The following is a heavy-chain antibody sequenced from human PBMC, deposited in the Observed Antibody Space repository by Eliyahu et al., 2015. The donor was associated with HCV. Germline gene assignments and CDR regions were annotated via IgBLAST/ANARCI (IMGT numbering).Heavy chain of an antibody. CDR2: IYYSGTT. CDR1: GGSTTSXY. Sequence: QVQLQESGPGLVKPSETLSLICTVXGGSTTSXYWSWIRQPPGKGLEWIGYIYYSGTTNYNPSLKSRVTISLDTSKNQFSLKLTSVTPADSAVYYCGRERAGLSKKTYYYYGMDVWGQGTTVTVSS. D-gene: IGHD1-14*01. CDR3: GRERAGLSKKTYYYYGMDV. V-gene: IGHV4-59*01. J-gene: IGHJ6*02.